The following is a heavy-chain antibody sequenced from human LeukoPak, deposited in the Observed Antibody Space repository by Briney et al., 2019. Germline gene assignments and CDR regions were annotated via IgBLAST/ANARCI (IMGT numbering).Heavy chain of an antibody. CDR2: IGSSGGTI. J-gene: IGHJ4*02. D-gene: IGHD7-27*01. CDR1: GFPFISYE. CDR3: ARGSFWALDY. V-gene: IGHV3-48*03. Sequence: GALSLSCAASGFPFISYEMNWVRQTPGKGLEWVSYIGSSGGTIYYADSVKGRFTISRDNAKNSLYLQMNSLRAEDTAVYYWARGSFWALDYWGQGTLVTVSS.